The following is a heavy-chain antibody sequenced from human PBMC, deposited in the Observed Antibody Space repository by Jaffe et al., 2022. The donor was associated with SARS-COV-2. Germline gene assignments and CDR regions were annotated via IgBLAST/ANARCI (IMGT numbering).Heavy chain of an antibody. V-gene: IGHV6-1*01. CDR2: TYYRSKWYT. Sequence: VQLQQSGPGLVEPSQTLSLTCVISGDSVSSNNGAWNWIRQSPSRGLEWLGRTYYRSKWYTNYALSVRSRITINPDTSMNQFSLELNSVTPDDTALYYCAGGGGTSYPWFDPWGQGTMVTVSS. CDR3: AGGGGTSYPWFDP. J-gene: IGHJ5*02. CDR1: GDSVSSNNGA. D-gene: IGHD2-15*01.